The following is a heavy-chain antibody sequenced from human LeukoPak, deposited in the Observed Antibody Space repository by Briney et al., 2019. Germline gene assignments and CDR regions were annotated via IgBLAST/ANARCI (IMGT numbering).Heavy chain of an antibody. J-gene: IGHJ4*02. CDR3: ARRATYYYGSGSYYTFDY. CDR2: INPNSGGT. V-gene: IGHV1-2*02. Sequence: GASVKVSCKASGCTFTGYYMHWVRQAPGQGLEWMGWINPNSGGTNYAQKFQGRVTMTRDTSISTAYMELSRLRSDDTAVYYCARRATYYYGSGSYYTFDYWGQGTLVTVSS. CDR1: GCTFTGYY. D-gene: IGHD3-10*01.